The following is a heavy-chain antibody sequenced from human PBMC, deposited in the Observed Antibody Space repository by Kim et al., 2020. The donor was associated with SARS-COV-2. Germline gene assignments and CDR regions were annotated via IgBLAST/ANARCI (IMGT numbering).Heavy chain of an antibody. V-gene: IGHV4-34*01. CDR3: AGVPQWTNGFEP. CDR1: GGSFSIFY. J-gene: IGHJ5*02. D-gene: IGHD6-19*01. Sequence: SETLSLTCAVYGGSFSIFYWSWIRQPPGKGLEWIGEITHRGSTNYNPSLKSRVTISVDIFKSQFSLKLSSVTAADTAVYYCAGVPQWTNGFEPWGQGALVTVSS. CDR2: ITHRGST.